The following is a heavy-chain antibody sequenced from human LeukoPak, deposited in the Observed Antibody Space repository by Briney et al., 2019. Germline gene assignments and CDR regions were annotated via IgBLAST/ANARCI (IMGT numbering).Heavy chain of an antibody. D-gene: IGHD6-13*01. V-gene: IGHV3-30*02. J-gene: IGHJ4*02. CDR1: GFTFGGYG. CDR2: IQYDANNQ. Sequence: PGGSLRLSCAASGFTFGGYGMHWVRQAPGEGLEWVAFIQYDANNQFYADSVKGRFTISRDNSKNTLFLQMNSLRTEDTAVYYCAKEAVAVAGRRDSLEYWGQGTLVTVSS. CDR3: AKEAVAVAGRRDSLEY.